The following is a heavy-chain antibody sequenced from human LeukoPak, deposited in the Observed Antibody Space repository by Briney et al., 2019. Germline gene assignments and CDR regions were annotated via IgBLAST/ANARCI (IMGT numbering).Heavy chain of an antibody. CDR2: IYTSGST. Sequence: SQTLSLTCTVSGGSISSGSYYWSWIRQPAGKGLEWIGRIYTSGSTNYNPSLKSRVTISVDTSKNQFSLKLSSVTAADTAVYYCAREKRGRITMIVVVPYDAFDIWGQGTMVTVSS. CDR3: AREKRGRITMIVVVPYDAFDI. D-gene: IGHD3-22*01. CDR1: GGSISSGSYY. J-gene: IGHJ3*02. V-gene: IGHV4-61*02.